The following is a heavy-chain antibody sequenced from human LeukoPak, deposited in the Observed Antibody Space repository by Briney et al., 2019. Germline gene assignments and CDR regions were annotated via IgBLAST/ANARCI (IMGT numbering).Heavy chain of an antibody. D-gene: IGHD4-17*01. J-gene: IGHJ3*02. CDR3: ARFDYEDAFDI. CDR1: GYTLTELS. V-gene: IGHV1-8*01. Sequence: ASVKVSCKVSGYTLTELSMHWVRQAPGKGLEWMGWMNPNSGNTGYAQKFQGRVTMTRNTSISTAYMELSSLRSEDTAVYYCARFDYEDAFDIWGQGTMVTVSS. CDR2: MNPNSGNT.